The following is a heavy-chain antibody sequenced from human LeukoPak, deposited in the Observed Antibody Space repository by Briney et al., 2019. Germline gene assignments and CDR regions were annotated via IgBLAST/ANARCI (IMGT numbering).Heavy chain of an antibody. CDR1: GFTFSSYE. CDR2: ISSSVSII. V-gene: IGHV3-48*03. J-gene: IGHJ3*02. D-gene: IGHD3-10*01. CDR3: AKGLNGYGSGSYSHLDAFDI. Sequence: HPGGSLRLSCAASGFTFSSYEMNWVRQAPGKGLEWVSYISSSVSIIYYADSVKGRFTISRDNSKNTLSLQMNSLRAEDTAVYYCAKGLNGYGSGSYSHLDAFDIWGQGTLVTVSS.